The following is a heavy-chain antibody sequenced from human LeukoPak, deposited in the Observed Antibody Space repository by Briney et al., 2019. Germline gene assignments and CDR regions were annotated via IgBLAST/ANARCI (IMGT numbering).Heavy chain of an antibody. CDR2: INSNSGDT. J-gene: IGHJ6*02. V-gene: IGHV1-2*02. CDR1: GYTRTDFY. CDR3: ASGRRGGYGLDV. Sequence: ASVKLSCKPSGYTRTDFYIHWVRQAPGHELEWLRWINSNSGDTIYAQTFQGRVAMTRDTSISTVYMDLIGLRSDDTAVYYCASGRRGGYGLDVWDQGTTVTVSS. D-gene: IGHD3-16*01.